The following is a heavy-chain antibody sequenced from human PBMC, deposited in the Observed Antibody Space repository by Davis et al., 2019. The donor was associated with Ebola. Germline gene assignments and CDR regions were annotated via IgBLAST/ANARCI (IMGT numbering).Heavy chain of an antibody. V-gene: IGHV6-1*01. J-gene: IGHJ4*02. CDR3: ARFNWGHRNFDY. CDR2: TYYNSKWYN. CDR1: GDSVSISSGG. D-gene: IGHD7-27*01. Sequence: HSQTLSLTCAVSGDSVSISSGGYNWIRQSPSRGLEWLGRTYYNSKWYNDYAVSVNSRIIFSPDTSKNQFSLQLNSVTPEDTAVYYCARFNWGHRNFDYWGQGTLVTVSS.